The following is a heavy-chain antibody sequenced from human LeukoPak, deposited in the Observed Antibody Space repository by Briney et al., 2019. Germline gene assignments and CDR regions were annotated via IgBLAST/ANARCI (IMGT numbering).Heavy chain of an antibody. CDR3: ARDRANGVCFDY. CDR1: GYTFTSYD. CDR2: MNPNSGNT. D-gene: IGHD2-8*01. V-gene: IGHV1-8*01. Sequence: ASVKVSCKDSGYTFTSYDINWVRQATGQGLEWMGWMNPNSGNTGYAQKFQGRVTMTRNTSISTAYMELSSLRSEDTAVYYCARDRANGVCFDYWGQGTLVTVSS. J-gene: IGHJ4*02.